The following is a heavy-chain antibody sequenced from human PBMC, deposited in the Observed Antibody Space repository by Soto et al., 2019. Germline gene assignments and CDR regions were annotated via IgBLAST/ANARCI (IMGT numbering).Heavy chain of an antibody. CDR1: GDSISSGGYC. Sequence: QVQLQESGPGLVKPSQTLSLTCTVSGDSISSGGYCWSWIRQHPGKGLEWIGYISNSGNTYYNPYHKGRLTLSVDTSEDQFALKLTAGAAADTAVYYCAWDGGGGYYFDSSGYLDYWGQGTLVTVSS. D-gene: IGHD3-22*01. V-gene: IGHV4-31*03. J-gene: IGHJ4*02. CDR2: ISNSGNT. CDR3: AWDGGGGYYFDSSGYLDY.